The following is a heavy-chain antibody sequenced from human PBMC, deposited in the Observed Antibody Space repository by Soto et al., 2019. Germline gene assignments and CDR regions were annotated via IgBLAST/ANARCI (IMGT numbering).Heavy chain of an antibody. CDR2: IIPIFGTT. J-gene: IGHJ2*01. CDR1: GGTFSSYA. D-gene: IGHD2-15*01. Sequence: QVQLVQSGAEVKKPGSSVKVSCKASGGTFSSYAISWVRQAPGQGLEWMGGIIPIFGTTNYAQKFQGRVTIPADDSTSTAYMELSGLRSEDTAMYYCARVVTVVKSFHDWYFDLWGRGTLVTVSS. V-gene: IGHV1-69*12. CDR3: ARVVTVVKSFHDWYFDL.